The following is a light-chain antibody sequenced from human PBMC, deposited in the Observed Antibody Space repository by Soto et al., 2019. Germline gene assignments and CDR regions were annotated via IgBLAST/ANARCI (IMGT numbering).Light chain of an antibody. CDR2: KAS. J-gene: IGKJ1*01. V-gene: IGKV1-5*03. CDR3: QHYNSYSEA. Sequence: DIQMTQSPSTLSGSVGDRVTITCRASQTISSWLAWYQQKPGKAPKLLIYKASTLKSGVPSRFSGSGSGTEFTLTIIRLQPDDFATYYCQHYNSYSEAFGQGTQVELK. CDR1: QTISSW.